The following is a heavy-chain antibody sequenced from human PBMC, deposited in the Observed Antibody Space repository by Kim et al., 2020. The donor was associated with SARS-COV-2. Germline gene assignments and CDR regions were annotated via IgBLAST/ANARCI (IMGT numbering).Heavy chain of an antibody. Sequence: GGSLRLSCAASGFTFSSYAMSWVRQAPGKGLEWVSAISGSGGSTYYADSVKGRFTISRDNSKNTLYLQMNSLRAEDTAVYYCAKDFGSGSYYKDSFDYWGQGTLVTVSS. J-gene: IGHJ4*02. D-gene: IGHD3-10*01. V-gene: IGHV3-23*01. CDR2: ISGSGGST. CDR3: AKDFGSGSYYKDSFDY. CDR1: GFTFSSYA.